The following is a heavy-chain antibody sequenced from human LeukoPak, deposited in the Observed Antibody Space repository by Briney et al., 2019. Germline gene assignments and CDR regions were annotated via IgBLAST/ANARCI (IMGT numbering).Heavy chain of an antibody. V-gene: IGHV3-7*01. CDR3: ARENRSTSCCFDY. Sequence: PGGSLRLSCAASGFTFSNAWMSWVRQAPGKGLEWVANIRQDGSEKYYVDSVKGQFTISRDNAKNSLYLQMTSLRAEDTAVYYCARENRSTSCCFDYWGQGTLVTVSS. CDR1: GFTFSNAW. J-gene: IGHJ4*02. D-gene: IGHD2-2*01. CDR2: IRQDGSEK.